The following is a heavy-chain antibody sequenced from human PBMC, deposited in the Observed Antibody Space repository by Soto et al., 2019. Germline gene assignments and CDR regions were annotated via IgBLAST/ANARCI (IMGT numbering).Heavy chain of an antibody. D-gene: IGHD6-25*01. V-gene: IGHV4-4*07. CDR2: IHSNGNS. Sequence: SETLSLTCSVSGDSISTSYWSWIRQPAEKRPEWIGRIHSNGNSHYNPSLRSRVSMSMDTSKKEIYLELTSVTAADTAVYYCARDRQRRRTAAAKFYYYYYGMDVWGQGTTVTVSS. CDR1: GDSISTSY. CDR3: ARDRQRRRTAAAKFYYYYYGMDV. J-gene: IGHJ6*02.